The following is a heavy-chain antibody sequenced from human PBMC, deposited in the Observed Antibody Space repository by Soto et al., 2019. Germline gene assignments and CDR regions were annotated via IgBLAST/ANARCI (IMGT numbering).Heavy chain of an antibody. D-gene: IGHD3-22*01. Sequence: SEKGRFTISRDNANNSLYLQMNSPRAEDTAVYYCARASYYYDGSGYHGYWGQGTLVTVSS. CDR3: ARASYYYDGSGYHGY. J-gene: IGHJ4*02. V-gene: IGHV3-7*04.